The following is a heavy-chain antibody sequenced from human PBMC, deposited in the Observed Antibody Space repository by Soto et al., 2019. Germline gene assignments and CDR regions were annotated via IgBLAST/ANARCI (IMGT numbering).Heavy chain of an antibody. CDR3: ARVGSEIYYYYYGMDV. CDR1: GGTFSSYA. V-gene: IGHV1-69*13. J-gene: IGHJ6*02. Sequence: AASVKVSCKASGGTFSSYAISWVRQAPGQGLEWMGGIIPIFGTANYAQKFQGRVTITADESTSTAYMELSSLRSEDTAVYYCARVGSEIYYYYYGMDVWGQGTTVTVSS. CDR2: IIPIFGTA.